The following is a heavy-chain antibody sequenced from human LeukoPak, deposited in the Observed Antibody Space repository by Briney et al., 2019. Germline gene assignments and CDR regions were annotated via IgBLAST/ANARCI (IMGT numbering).Heavy chain of an antibody. D-gene: IGHD6-6*01. CDR2: IIPIFGTA. Sequence: SVKVSCKASGGTFSSYAISWVRQAPGQGLEWMGGIIPIFGTANYAQKFQGRVTITADESTSTAYMELSSLRSEDTAVYYCARASIAARYYYYYGMDVWGQGTTVTVSS. CDR1: GGTFSSYA. V-gene: IGHV1-69*13. CDR3: ARASIAARYYYYYGMDV. J-gene: IGHJ6*02.